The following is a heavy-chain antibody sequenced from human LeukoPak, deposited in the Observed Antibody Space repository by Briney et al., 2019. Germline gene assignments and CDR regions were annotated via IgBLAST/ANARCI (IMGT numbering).Heavy chain of an antibody. V-gene: IGHV3-49*04. Sequence: GGSLRLSCPAAGITLDNSTISWVRQAPGKGLEWLGFIRGRDHVGITEYAASLKGRITMARDDSKRIAYLQMDSLKTEDAGVYFCSKGLFWSGYYSQFYMDVWGKGTTVTVSS. CDR3: SKGLFWSGYYSQFYMDV. CDR1: GITLDNST. J-gene: IGHJ6*04. CDR2: IRGRDHVGIT. D-gene: IGHD3-3*01.